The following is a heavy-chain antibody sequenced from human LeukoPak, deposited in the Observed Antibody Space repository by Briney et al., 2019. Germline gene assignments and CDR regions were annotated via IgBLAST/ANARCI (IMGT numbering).Heavy chain of an antibody. D-gene: IGHD1-26*01. Sequence: GGSLRLSCAASGFTFSSYSMNWVRQAPGKGLEWVSYITTRSATYYTDSVKGRFTISRDNAKDSVYLQMNSLRADDTAVYYCARVRGAGLQYYYMDVWGKGTAVTVSS. CDR3: ARVRGAGLQYYYMDV. J-gene: IGHJ6*03. CDR1: GFTFSSYS. CDR2: ITTRSAT. V-gene: IGHV3-48*01.